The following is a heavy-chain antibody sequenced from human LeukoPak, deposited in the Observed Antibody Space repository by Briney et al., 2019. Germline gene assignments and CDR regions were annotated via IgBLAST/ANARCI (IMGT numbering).Heavy chain of an antibody. Sequence: GGSLRLSCAASEFSVGSNYMTWVRQAPGKGLEWFSLIYSGGSTYYADSVKGRFTISRGNSKNTLYLQMNSLRAEDTAVYYCAELGITMIGGVWGKGTTVTISS. D-gene: IGHD3-10*02. V-gene: IGHV3-66*01. CDR1: EFSVGSNY. J-gene: IGHJ6*04. CDR2: IYSGGST. CDR3: AELGITMIGGV.